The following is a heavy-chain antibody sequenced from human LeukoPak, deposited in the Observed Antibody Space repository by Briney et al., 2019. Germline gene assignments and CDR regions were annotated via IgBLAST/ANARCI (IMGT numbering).Heavy chain of an antibody. J-gene: IGHJ6*03. CDR3: ARYYYYYMDV. V-gene: IGHV4-34*01. CDR1: GGSISSYY. CDR2: INHSGST. Sequence: SETLSLTCTVSGGSISSYYWSWIRQPPGKGLEWIGEINHSGSTNYNPSLKSRVTISVGTSKNQFSLKLSSVTAADTAVYYCARYYYYYMDVWGQGTTVTVSS.